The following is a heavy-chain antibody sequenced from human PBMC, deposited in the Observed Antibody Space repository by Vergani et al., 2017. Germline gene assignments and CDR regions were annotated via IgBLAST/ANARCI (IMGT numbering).Heavy chain of an antibody. V-gene: IGHV4-59*11. Sequence: QAQLQESGPGLVKPSETLSLTCTVSGGSISSHYWSWIRQPPGKGLEWIGYIYYSGSTNYNPSLKSRVTISVDTSKNQFSLKLSSVTAADTAVYYCARAGMVRGVNAFDIWGQGTMVTVSS. D-gene: IGHD3-10*01. CDR2: IYYSGST. CDR3: ARAGMVRGVNAFDI. J-gene: IGHJ3*02. CDR1: GGSISSHY.